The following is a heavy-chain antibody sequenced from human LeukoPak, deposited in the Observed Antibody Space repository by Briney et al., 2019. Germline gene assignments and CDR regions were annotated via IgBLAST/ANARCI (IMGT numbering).Heavy chain of an antibody. CDR1: GFTFSSYS. CDR2: IYSGGST. D-gene: IGHD6-6*01. J-gene: IGHJ3*02. Sequence: GGSLRLSCTASGFTFSSYSMNWVRQAPGKGLEWVSVIYSGGSTYYADSVKGRFTISRDNSKNTLYLQMNSLRAEDTAVYYCASVSIAATSDAFDIWGQGTMVTVSS. V-gene: IGHV3-66*01. CDR3: ASVSIAATSDAFDI.